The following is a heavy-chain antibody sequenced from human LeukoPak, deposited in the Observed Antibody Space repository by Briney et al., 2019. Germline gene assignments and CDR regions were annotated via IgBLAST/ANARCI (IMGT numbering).Heavy chain of an antibody. CDR1: GGSISSFY. D-gene: IGHD3-10*01. V-gene: IGHV4-59*08. J-gene: IGHJ4*02. CDR3: ASLMVRGASTFDY. CDR2: IYYSGST. Sequence: SETLSLTCTVSGGSISSFYWSWIRQPPGKGLEWIGYIYYSGSTNYNPSLKSRVTISVDTSKNQFSLKLSPVTAADTAVYYCASLMVRGASTFDYWGQGTLVTVSS.